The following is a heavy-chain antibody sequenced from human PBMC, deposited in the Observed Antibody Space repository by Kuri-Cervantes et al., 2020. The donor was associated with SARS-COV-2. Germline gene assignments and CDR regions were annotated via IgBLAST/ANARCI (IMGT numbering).Heavy chain of an antibody. V-gene: IGHV1-69*13. CDR2: IIPIFGSA. Sequence: SVKVSCKASGGTFRGYAVSWVRQAPGQGLEYMGGIIPIFGSASYAQKFEGRVTITADESTTIVYMELSGLTSEDTAVYYCAIRQNWNVGENWFDPWGPGTLVTVSS. CDR3: AIRQNWNVGENWFDP. D-gene: IGHD1-1*01. J-gene: IGHJ5*02. CDR1: GGTFRGYA.